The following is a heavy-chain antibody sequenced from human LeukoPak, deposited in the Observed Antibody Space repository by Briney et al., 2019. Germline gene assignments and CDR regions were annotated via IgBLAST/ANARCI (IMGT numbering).Heavy chain of an antibody. CDR3: ARFYYGWGGYGDGLEV. CDR2: IYYSGST. Sequence: SETLSLTCSVSGGSISSYYWSWIRQPPGKGLEWIGYIYYSGSTNYNPSLKSRVTISVDTSKNQFSLTLSSVTAADTAVYCGARFYYGWGGYGDGLEVGGRGTP. V-gene: IGHV4-59*08. CDR1: GGSISSYY. D-gene: IGHD3-10*01. J-gene: IGHJ6*02.